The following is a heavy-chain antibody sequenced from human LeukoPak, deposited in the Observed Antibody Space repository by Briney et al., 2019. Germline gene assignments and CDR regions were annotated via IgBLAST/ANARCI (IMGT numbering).Heavy chain of an antibody. CDR2: IYYSGST. CDR3: ARGPGSSAIGY. V-gene: IGHV4-59*01. CDR1: GGSISSYY. Sequence: SETLSLTCTVSGGSISSYYWSWIRQPPGKGLEWIGYIYYSGSTNYNPSLKSRVTISVDTSKNQFFLKLSSVTAADTAVYYCARGPGSSAIGYWGQGTLVTVSS. J-gene: IGHJ4*02. D-gene: IGHD1-26*01.